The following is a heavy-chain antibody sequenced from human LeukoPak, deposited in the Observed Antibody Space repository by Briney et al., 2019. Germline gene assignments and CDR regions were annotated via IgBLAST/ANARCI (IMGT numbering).Heavy chain of an antibody. V-gene: IGHV4-4*02. Sequence: SETLSLTCAVSGGSISSSNWWSWVRQPPGKGLEWIGEIYHSGSTNYNPSLKSRVTISVDTSKNQFSLKLSSVTAADTAVYYCARGRRGCSSTSCRTANNWFDPWGQGTLVTVSS. CDR1: GGSISSSNW. J-gene: IGHJ5*02. CDR2: IYHSGST. D-gene: IGHD2-2*01. CDR3: ARGRRGCSSTSCRTANNWFDP.